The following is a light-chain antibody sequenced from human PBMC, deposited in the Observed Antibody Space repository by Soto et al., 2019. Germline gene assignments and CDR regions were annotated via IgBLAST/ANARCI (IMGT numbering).Light chain of an antibody. J-gene: IGLJ2*01. CDR1: SSDVGGYNY. CDR3: SSYAGSNKLVV. CDR2: EVS. Sequence: QSALTQPPSASGSPGQSVTISCTGTSSDVGGYNYVSWYQQHPGKAPKLMIYEVSKRPSGVPDRFSGSKSGNTASLTVSELQAEDEADYYCSSYAGSNKLVVFGGGTKVTVL. V-gene: IGLV2-8*01.